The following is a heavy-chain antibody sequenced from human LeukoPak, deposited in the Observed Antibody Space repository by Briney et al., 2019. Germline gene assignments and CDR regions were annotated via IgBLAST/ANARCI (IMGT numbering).Heavy chain of an antibody. Sequence: PSETLSLTCAVYGGSFSGYYWSWIRQPPGKGLEWIGEINHSGSTNYNPSLKSRVTISVDTSKNQFSLKLSSVTAADTAVYYCAGAPYCSSTSCYRSFDYWGQGTLVTVSS. CDR3: AGAPYCSSTSCYRSFDY. V-gene: IGHV4-34*01. J-gene: IGHJ4*02. D-gene: IGHD2-2*02. CDR1: GGSFSGYY. CDR2: INHSGST.